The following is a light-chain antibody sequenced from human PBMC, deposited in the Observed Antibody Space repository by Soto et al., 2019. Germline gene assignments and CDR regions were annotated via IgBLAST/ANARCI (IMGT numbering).Light chain of an antibody. CDR2: LNSDGSH. CDR1: SGHSSYA. CDR3: QTWGTGIQV. J-gene: IGLJ1*01. V-gene: IGLV4-69*01. Sequence: QLVLTHSPSASASLGASVKLTCTLISGHSSYAIAWHQQQPEKGPRYLMKLNSDGSHSKGDGIPDRFSGSSSGAERYLTISSLQSEDEADYYCQTWGTGIQVFGTGTKVTVL.